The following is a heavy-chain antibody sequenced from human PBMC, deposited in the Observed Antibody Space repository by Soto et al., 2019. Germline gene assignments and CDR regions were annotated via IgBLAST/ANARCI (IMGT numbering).Heavy chain of an antibody. CDR1: GYSVTSYT. J-gene: IGHJ6*04. Sequence: ASVKVSCKASGYSVTSYTMHWVRQATGQRLEWMGWINAANGNTKYSQTFQGRVTVTRSTSASIAYMELGSLTSDDTAVYYCVSSGRVVAGMDVWGKGTTVTVSS. CDR3: VSSGRVVAGMDV. V-gene: IGHV1-3*01. CDR2: INAANGNT. D-gene: IGHD3-22*01.